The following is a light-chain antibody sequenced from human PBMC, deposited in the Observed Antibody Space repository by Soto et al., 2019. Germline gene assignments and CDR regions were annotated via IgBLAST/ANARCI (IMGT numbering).Light chain of an antibody. V-gene: IGKV3-20*01. CDR2: GAS. CDR1: QSVSSSY. Sequence: TASPGTLSLSPWERATLSCRASQSVSSSYLAWYQQKPGLAPRLLIYGASSRATGIPDRFSGSGSGTDFTLTISRLEPEDFAVYYCQQYGSLSWTFGQGTKVDIK. J-gene: IGKJ1*01. CDR3: QQYGSLSWT.